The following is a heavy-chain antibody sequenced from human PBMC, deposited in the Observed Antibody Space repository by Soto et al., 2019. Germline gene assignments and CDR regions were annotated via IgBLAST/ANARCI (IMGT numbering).Heavy chain of an antibody. J-gene: IGHJ6*02. Sequence: GGSLRLSCAASGFTFSSYAMHWVRQAPGKGLEWVAVISYDGSNKYYADSVKGRFTISRDNSKNTLYLQMNSLRAEDTAVYYCARDQYSSSWYYYYYYGMDVWGQGTTVTVS. CDR3: ARDQYSSSWYYYYYYGMDV. D-gene: IGHD6-13*01. V-gene: IGHV3-30-3*01. CDR1: GFTFSSYA. CDR2: ISYDGSNK.